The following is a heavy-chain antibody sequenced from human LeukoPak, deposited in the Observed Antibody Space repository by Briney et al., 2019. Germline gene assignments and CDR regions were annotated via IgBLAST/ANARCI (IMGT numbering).Heavy chain of an antibody. Sequence: GGSLRLSCSASGFTFSRYAMHWVRQPPGKGLEYVSAITNNGRSTYYADSVKGRFTISRDNSKNTLYLQMSSLRAEDTAVYYCARTYSYDSSGYYPFDYWGQGPLVTVPS. V-gene: IGHV3-64D*06. CDR3: ARTYSYDSSGYYPFDY. J-gene: IGHJ4*02. CDR1: GFTFSRYA. CDR2: ITNNGRST. D-gene: IGHD3-22*01.